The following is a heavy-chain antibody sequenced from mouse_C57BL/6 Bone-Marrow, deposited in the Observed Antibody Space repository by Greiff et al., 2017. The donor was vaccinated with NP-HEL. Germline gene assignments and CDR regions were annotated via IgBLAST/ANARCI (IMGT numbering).Heavy chain of an antibody. CDR1: GYTFTSYW. D-gene: IGHD3-3*01. J-gene: IGHJ4*01. Sequence: QVQLKQSGAELAKPGASVKLSCKASGYTFTSYWMHWVKQRPGQGLEWIGYINPSSGYTKYNQKFKDKATLTADKFSSTAYMQLSSLTYEDSAVYYCARSAVYAMDYWGQGTSVTVSS. CDR3: ARSAVYAMDY. CDR2: INPSSGYT. V-gene: IGHV1-7*01.